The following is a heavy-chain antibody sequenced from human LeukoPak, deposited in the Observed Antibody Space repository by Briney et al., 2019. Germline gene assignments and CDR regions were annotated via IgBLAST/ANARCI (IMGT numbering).Heavy chain of an antibody. D-gene: IGHD3-22*01. J-gene: IGHJ4*02. Sequence: PGGSLRLSCAAPGFTVSSNYMSWVRQAPGKGLEWVSVIYSGGSTYYADSVKGRFTISRDNSKNTLYLQMNSLRAEDTAVYYCARGGGDEYYYDSSGYPFDYWGQGTLVTVSS. CDR2: IYSGGST. CDR1: GFTVSSNY. V-gene: IGHV3-66*02. CDR3: ARGGGDEYYYDSSGYPFDY.